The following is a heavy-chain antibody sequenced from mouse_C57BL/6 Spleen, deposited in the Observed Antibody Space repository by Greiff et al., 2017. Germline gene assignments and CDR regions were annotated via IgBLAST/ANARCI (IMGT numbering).Heavy chain of an antibody. D-gene: IGHD1-1*01. J-gene: IGHJ4*01. CDR3: ARHCLLRRSYAMDY. CDR2: ISSGSSTI. CDR1: GFTFSDYG. V-gene: IGHV5-17*01. Sequence: EVHLVESGGGLVKPGGSLKLSCAASGFTFSDYGMHWVRQAPEKGLEWVAYISSGSSTIYYAGTVKGRFSISRDNAKNTLFLQMTSLGSEDTAMYYCARHCLLRRSYAMDYWGQGTSVTVSS.